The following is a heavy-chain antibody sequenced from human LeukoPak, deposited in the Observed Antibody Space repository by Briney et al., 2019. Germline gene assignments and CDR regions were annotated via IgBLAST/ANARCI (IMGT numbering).Heavy chain of an antibody. CDR2: ISAYNGNT. D-gene: IGHD2-2*01. CDR1: GYTFTSYG. Sequence: GASVKVSCKASGYTFTSYGISWVRRAPGQGLEWMGWISAYNGNTNYAQKLQGRVTMTTDTSTSTAYMELRSLRSDDTAVYYCARVNDIVVVPAYSPWGQGTLVTVSS. J-gene: IGHJ5*02. CDR3: ARVNDIVVVPAYSP. V-gene: IGHV1-18*01.